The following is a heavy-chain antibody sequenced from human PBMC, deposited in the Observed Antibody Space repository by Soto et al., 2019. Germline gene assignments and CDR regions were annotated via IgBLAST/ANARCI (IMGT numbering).Heavy chain of an antibody. Sequence: QVQLVQSGAEVKKPGASVKVSCKASGYTFTSHGTSWVRQAPGQGLEWMGWISAYNGDTNYAQKLQGRVTVTTDTSTSTAYMELRSLRSEDTAVYYCARMVRGSNIDYYHYMDVWGKGTTVTVSS. CDR3: ARMVRGSNIDYYHYMDV. V-gene: IGHV1-18*01. J-gene: IGHJ6*03. CDR1: GYTFTSHG. D-gene: IGHD3-10*01. CDR2: ISAYNGDT.